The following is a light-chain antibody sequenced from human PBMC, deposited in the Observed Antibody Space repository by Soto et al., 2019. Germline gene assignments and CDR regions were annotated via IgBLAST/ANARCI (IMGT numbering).Light chain of an antibody. CDR2: AAS. CDR1: QCISSY. Sequence: AIRMTQSPSSFSASTGDRVTITCRASQCISSYLAWYQQKPGKAPNLLISAASTLQSGVPSRFSGSGSGTDFPLTISCLQSEDVATYYCQQYNSYPPTFGQGTKLEIK. CDR3: QQYNSYPPT. J-gene: IGKJ2*01. V-gene: IGKV1-8*01.